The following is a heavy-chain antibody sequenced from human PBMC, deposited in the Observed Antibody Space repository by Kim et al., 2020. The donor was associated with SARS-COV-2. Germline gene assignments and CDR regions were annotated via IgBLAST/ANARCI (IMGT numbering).Heavy chain of an antibody. J-gene: IGHJ4*02. CDR2: ISSSGRTI. Sequence: GGSLRLSCAASGFNFNYYEMNWVRQAPGKGLEWVSYISSSGRTIYYGDSVKGRFTISRDNAKNSLYLEMNSLRADDTAVYYCARGEYYYDYSAADYWGQGTQVTVSS. V-gene: IGHV3-48*03. CDR1: GFNFNYYE. D-gene: IGHD3-22*01. CDR3: ARGEYYYDYSAADY.